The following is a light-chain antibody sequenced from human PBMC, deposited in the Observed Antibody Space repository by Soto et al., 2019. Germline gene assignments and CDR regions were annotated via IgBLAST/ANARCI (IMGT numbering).Light chain of an antibody. J-gene: IGKJ2*01. Sequence: EIVLTQSPGTLSLSPGERATLSCRASQSVSTSYLAWYQQKPGQAPRLLIYGASSRDTGIPDRFSGSGSGTDFTLTISRLESEDVAVYYCQQYGSSPYTFGQGTKLEIK. V-gene: IGKV3-20*01. CDR2: GAS. CDR3: QQYGSSPYT. CDR1: QSVSTSY.